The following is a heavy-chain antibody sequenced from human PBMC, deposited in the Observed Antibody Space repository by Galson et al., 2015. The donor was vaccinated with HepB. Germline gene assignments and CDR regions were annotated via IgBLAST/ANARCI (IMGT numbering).Heavy chain of an antibody. V-gene: IGHV3-23*01. CDR3: AKYGDGVQGGASGY. Sequence: SLRLSCAASGFTFSSYAMSWVRQAPGKGLEWVSAISGSGGSTYYADSVKGRFTISRDNSKNTLYLQMNSLRAEDTAVYYCAKYGDGVQGGASGYWGQGTLVTVSS. D-gene: IGHD1-1*01. CDR1: GFTFSSYA. CDR2: ISGSGGST. J-gene: IGHJ4*02.